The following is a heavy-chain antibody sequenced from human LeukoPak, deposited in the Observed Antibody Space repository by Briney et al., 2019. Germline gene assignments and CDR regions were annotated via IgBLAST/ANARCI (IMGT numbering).Heavy chain of an antibody. CDR2: INPNSDGT. CDR1: GYTFTGYY. V-gene: IGHV1-2*02. CDR3: ARGASVYGSMDPHPNDY. Sequence: ASVKVSCKASGYTFTGYYMHWVRQAPGQGLEWMGWINPNSDGTNYAQKFQGRVTMTRDTSISTAYMELSRLRSDDTAVYYCARGASVYGSMDPHPNDYWGQGTLVTVSS. J-gene: IGHJ4*02. D-gene: IGHD3-10*01.